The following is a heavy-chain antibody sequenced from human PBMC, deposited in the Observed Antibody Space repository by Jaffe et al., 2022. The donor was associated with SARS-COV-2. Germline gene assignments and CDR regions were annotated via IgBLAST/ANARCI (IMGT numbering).Heavy chain of an antibody. CDR2: ISYDGSNK. Sequence: QVQLVESGGGVVQPGRSLRLSCAASGFTFSSYAMHWVRQAPGKGLEWVAVISYDGSNKYYADSVKGRFTISRDNSKNTLYLQMNSLRAEDTAVYYCARDQRSGWNYYYYGMDVWGQGTTVTVSS. J-gene: IGHJ6*02. V-gene: IGHV3-30-3*01. CDR1: GFTFSSYA. D-gene: IGHD6-19*01. CDR3: ARDQRSGWNYYYYGMDV.